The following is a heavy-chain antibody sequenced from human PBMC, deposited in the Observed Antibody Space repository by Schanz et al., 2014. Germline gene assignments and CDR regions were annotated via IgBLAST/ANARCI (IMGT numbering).Heavy chain of an antibody. V-gene: IGHV3-23*04. CDR1: GFTFNNYA. CDR2: LSAGADRI. Sequence: EVQLVEYGGGLVQPGGSLRLSCAASGFTFNNYAMGWVRQAPGKGLEWVSALSAGADRIYYANSVKGRFTVTRDNSKNTLYLQMNSLTAEDTAVYFCAKDTRMTPAGTGVFFDSWGQGTLVTVSS. D-gene: IGHD6-13*01. J-gene: IGHJ4*02. CDR3: AKDTRMTPAGTGVFFDS.